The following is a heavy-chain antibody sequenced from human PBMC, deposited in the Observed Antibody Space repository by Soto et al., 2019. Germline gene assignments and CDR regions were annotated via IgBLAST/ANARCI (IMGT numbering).Heavy chain of an antibody. Sequence: LRLSCAASGFTFSSYGMHWVRQAPGKGLEWVAVIWYDGSNKYYADSVKGRFTISRDNSKNTLYLQMNSLRAEDTAVYYCATSPSKLGSIYYYGMDVWGQGTTVTVSS. CDR3: ATSPSKLGSIYYYGMDV. J-gene: IGHJ6*02. D-gene: IGHD7-27*01. V-gene: IGHV3-33*01. CDR2: IWYDGSNK. CDR1: GFTFSSYG.